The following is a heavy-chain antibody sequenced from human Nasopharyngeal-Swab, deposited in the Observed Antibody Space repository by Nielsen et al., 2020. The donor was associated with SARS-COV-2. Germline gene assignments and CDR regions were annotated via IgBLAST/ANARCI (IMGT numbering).Heavy chain of an antibody. J-gene: IGHJ4*02. D-gene: IGHD4-17*01. V-gene: IGHV3-23*01. CDR2: ISGSGGST. CDR3: ANQDYGDYGRDY. CDR1: GFTFSSYA. Sequence: GESLKISCAASGFTFSSYAMSWVRQAPGKGLEWVSAISGSGGSTYYADSVKGRFTISRDNSKNTLYLQMNSLRAEDTAVYCCANQDYGDYGRDYWGQGTLVTVSS.